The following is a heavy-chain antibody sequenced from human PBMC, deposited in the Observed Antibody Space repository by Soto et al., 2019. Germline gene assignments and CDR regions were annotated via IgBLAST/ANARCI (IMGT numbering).Heavy chain of an antibody. CDR3: VRGPEELVYYNSIDV. CDR1: GFTFSDYY. J-gene: IGHJ6*02. CDR2: ISIGGTPI. D-gene: IGHD3-10*01. V-gene: IGHV3-11*01. Sequence: GGSLRLSCEASGFTFSDYYMSWIRQVPGKGLEWVSYISIGGTPIYYADSVKGRFTISRDNAQNSLYLHMTSLTAEDTALYYCVRGPEELVYYNSIDVWGQGTTATVSS.